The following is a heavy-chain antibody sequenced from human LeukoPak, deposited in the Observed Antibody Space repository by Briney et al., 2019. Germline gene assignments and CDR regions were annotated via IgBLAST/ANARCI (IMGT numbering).Heavy chain of an antibody. CDR2: ISGSGGST. D-gene: IGHD1-26*01. J-gene: IGHJ4*02. CDR1: GXRFNTYA. CDR3: ARGYSGTYHAFDY. V-gene: IGHV3-23*01. Sequence: SGGSLRLSCAASGXRFNTYAMVWVRQAPGKGLEWVSAISGSGGSTYYADSVKGRFTISRDNSKNTLYLQMNSLRAEDTAVYYCARGYSGTYHAFDYWGQGTLVTVSS.